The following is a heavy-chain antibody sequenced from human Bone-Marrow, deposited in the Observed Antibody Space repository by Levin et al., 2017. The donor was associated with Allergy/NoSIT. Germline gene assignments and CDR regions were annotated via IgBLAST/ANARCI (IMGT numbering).Heavy chain of an antibody. Sequence: GESLKISCKASGYTFTGYYMHWERQAPGQGLEWMGRINPNSGGTNYAQKFQGRVTMTRDTSISTAYMELSRLRSDDTAVYYCARASHGLNSSSWYGGSDGMDVWGQGTTVTVSS. D-gene: IGHD6-13*01. V-gene: IGHV1-2*06. CDR3: ARASHGLNSSSWYGGSDGMDV. J-gene: IGHJ6*02. CDR1: GYTFTGYY. CDR2: INPNSGGT.